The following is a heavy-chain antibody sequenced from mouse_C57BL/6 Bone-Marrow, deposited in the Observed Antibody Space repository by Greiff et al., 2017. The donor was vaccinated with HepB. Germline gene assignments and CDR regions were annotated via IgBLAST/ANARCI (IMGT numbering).Heavy chain of an antibody. CDR2: INPYNGGT. V-gene: IGHV1-19*01. J-gene: IGHJ4*01. CDR1: GYTFTDYY. CDR3: ARGQIGYYAMDY. D-gene: IGHD3-2*01. Sequence: SGPVLVKPGASVKMSCKASGYTFTDYYMNWVKQSHGKSLEWIGVINPYNGGTSYNQKFKGKATLTVDKSSSTAYMELNSLTSEDSAVYYCARGQIGYYAMDYWGQGTSVTVSS.